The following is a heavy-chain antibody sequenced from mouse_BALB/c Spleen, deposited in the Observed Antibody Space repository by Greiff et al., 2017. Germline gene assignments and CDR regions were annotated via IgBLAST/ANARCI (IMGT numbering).Heavy chain of an antibody. CDR1: GFTFSSYA. D-gene: IGHD1-1*01. CDR3: AIKEGITTGAMDY. CDR2: ISSGGST. Sequence: EVQLVESGGGLVKPGGSLKLSCAASGFTFSSYAMSWVSQTPEKRLEWVASISSGGSTYYPDRVKGRFTISRDNARNILYLQMSSLRSEDTAMYYCAIKEGITTGAMDYWGQGTSVTVSS. V-gene: IGHV5-6-5*01. J-gene: IGHJ4*01.